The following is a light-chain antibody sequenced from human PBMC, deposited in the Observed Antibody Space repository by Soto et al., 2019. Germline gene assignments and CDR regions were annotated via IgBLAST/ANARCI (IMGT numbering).Light chain of an antibody. J-gene: IGKJ5*01. V-gene: IGKV1-16*01. CDR1: QNIDNY. CDR2: RSS. Sequence: DIQMTQSPSSLSASVGDRVTITCRASQNIDNYLVWLQQKPGKAPTSLIYRSSQLQSGVPSRFSGSTSGTDVTLTISNLQSEDFGVYYCHQLKSYQITFGQGTRLDIK. CDR3: HQLKSYQIT.